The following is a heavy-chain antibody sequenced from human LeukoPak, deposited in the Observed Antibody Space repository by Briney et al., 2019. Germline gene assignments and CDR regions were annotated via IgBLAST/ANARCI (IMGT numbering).Heavy chain of an antibody. CDR3: ARFSGPGMQHYYYYMDV. CDR1: GFSVSMKY. J-gene: IGHJ6*03. CDR2: IFSGGTT. D-gene: IGHD3-10*01. V-gene: IGHV3-53*01. Sequence: GGSLRLSCAASGFSVSMKYMTWVRKAPGKGLEWVSVIFSGGTTYYADSVKGRFTVSRDNSKNMMYLQMNSLRAEDAAVYYCARFSGPGMQHYYYYMDVWGTGTTVTVSS.